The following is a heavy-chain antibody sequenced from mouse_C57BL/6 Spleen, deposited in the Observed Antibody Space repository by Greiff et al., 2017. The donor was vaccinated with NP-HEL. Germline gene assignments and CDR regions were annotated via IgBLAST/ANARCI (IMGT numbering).Heavy chain of an antibody. CDR3: ARDQVGRFAY. V-gene: IGHV3-6*01. D-gene: IGHD4-1*01. Sequence: EVKVEESGPGLVKPSQSLSLTCSVTGYSITSGYYWNWIRQFPGNKLEWMGYISYDGSNNYNPSLKNRISITRDTAKNQFFLKLNSVTTEDTATYYCARDQVGRFAYWGQGTLVTVSA. CDR2: ISYDGSN. CDR1: GYSITSGYY. J-gene: IGHJ3*01.